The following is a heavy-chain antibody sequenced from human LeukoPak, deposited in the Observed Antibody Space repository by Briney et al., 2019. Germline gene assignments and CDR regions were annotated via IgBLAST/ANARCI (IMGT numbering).Heavy chain of an antibody. CDR3: ARERLTHARGYSYGYNY. Sequence: ASVKVSCKASGYTFTSYGISWVRQAPGQGLEWMGWISAYIGNTNYAQKLQGRVTMTTDTSTSTAYMELRSLRSDDTAVYYCARERLTHARGYSYGYNYWGQGTLVTVSS. V-gene: IGHV1-18*01. CDR1: GYTFTSYG. D-gene: IGHD5-18*01. J-gene: IGHJ4*02. CDR2: ISAYIGNT.